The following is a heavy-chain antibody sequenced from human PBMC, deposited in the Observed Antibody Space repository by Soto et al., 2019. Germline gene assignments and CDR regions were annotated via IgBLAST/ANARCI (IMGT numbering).Heavy chain of an antibody. CDR2: ILWNSGSA. J-gene: IGHJ6*02. D-gene: IGHD2-21*02. CDR3: GDDVTAGGLSV. Sequence: EVQLVESGGGLVQPGGSLRLSCEASGFTSHDHGMHWVRQSPGKGLEWVSGILWNSGSAGYADSVKGRFTISRDIAKNSLYLQRDGLREEDTALYYSGDDVTAGGLSVWGQGTAVTVSS. CDR1: GFTSHDHG. V-gene: IGHV3-9*02.